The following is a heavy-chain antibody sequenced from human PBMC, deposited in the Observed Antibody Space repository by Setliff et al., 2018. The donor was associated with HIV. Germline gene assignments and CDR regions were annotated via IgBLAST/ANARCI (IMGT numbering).Heavy chain of an antibody. D-gene: IGHD6-13*01. CDR1: GGSFSGYY. V-gene: IGHV4-34*12. CDR3: AKVISSSWYFDY. Sequence: PSETLSLTCAVYGGSFSGYYWSWIRQPPGKGLKWIGEIIPSGSTNYNPSLKSRVTISVDTSKNQFSLKLSSVTAAGTAVYYCAKVISSSWYFDYWGQGTLVTVSS. J-gene: IGHJ4*02. CDR2: IIPSGST.